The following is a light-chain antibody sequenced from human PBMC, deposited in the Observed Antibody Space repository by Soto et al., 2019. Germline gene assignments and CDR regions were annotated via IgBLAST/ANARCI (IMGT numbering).Light chain of an antibody. CDR2: WAS. J-gene: IGKJ3*01. CDR1: QSVLSSSNNRNY. V-gene: IGKV4-1*01. CDR3: QQYYTTPFT. Sequence: DIVMTQSPDSLAVSLGERATINCRSSQSVLSSSNNRNYLAWYQQKPGQPPKLLIYWASTRESGVPDRFSGSGSGTDFTLTIRSLQAEDVAVYYCQQYYTTPFTFGPGTKVNIK.